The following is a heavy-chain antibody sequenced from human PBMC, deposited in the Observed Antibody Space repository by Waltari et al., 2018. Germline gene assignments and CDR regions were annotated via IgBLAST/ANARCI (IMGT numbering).Heavy chain of an antibody. CDR2: ISGSGGST. V-gene: IGHV3-23*01. CDR3: AKYRSPRGIAAAGGYYYGMDV. D-gene: IGHD6-13*01. Sequence: EVQLLESGGGLVQPGGSLRLSCAASGFTFSSYAMSWVRQAPGKGLEWVSAISGSGGSTYYADSVKGRFTISRDNSKNTLYLQMNSLRAEDTAVYYCAKYRSPRGIAAAGGYYYGMDVWGQGTTVTVSS. CDR1: GFTFSSYA. J-gene: IGHJ6*02.